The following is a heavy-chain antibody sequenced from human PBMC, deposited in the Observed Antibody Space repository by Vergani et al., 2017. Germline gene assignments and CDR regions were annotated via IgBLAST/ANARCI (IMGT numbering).Heavy chain of an antibody. D-gene: IGHD6-19*01. J-gene: IGHJ4*02. V-gene: IGHV5-51*01. CDR3: AXLSSGWLSNNYFDY. CDR1: GYSFTSYW. CDR2: IYPGDSDT. Sequence: EVQLVPSGAEVKKPGESLKISCKGSGYSFTSYWIGWVRQMPGKGLEWMGIIYPGDSDTRYSPSFQGQVTISADKSISTAYLQPSSLKASDTAMYYCAXLSSGWLSNNYFDYWSQGTLVTVSS.